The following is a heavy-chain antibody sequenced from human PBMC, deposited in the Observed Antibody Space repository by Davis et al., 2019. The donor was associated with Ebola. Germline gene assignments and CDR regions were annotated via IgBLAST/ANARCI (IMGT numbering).Heavy chain of an antibody. D-gene: IGHD2-8*01. V-gene: IGHV1-2*02. J-gene: IGHJ6*02. CDR3: ARASPPEYNVWSRNPHYHYFAMDV. Sequence: ASVKVSCKASGYSFTGYYIHCVRHAPGQGLEWMGWIKPNNGNTKLAQRFQGRVTMTRYTSIGTAYMELSSLSSDDTAVYLCARASPPEYNVWSRNPHYHYFAMDVWRQGTTVTVSS. CDR2: IKPNNGNT. CDR1: GYSFTGYY.